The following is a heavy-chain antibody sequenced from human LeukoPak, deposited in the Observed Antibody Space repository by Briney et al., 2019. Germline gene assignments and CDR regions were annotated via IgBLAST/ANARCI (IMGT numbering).Heavy chain of an antibody. Sequence: QPGGSLRLSCAASGFTFSSYSMNWVRQAPGKGLEWVSYISSSSSTIYYADSVKGRFTISRDNAKNSLCLQMNSLRAEDTAVYYCARDHCSSTSCYAFGWFDPWGQGTLVTVSS. J-gene: IGHJ5*02. CDR2: ISSSSSTI. CDR3: ARDHCSSTSCYAFGWFDP. V-gene: IGHV3-48*01. CDR1: GFTFSSYS. D-gene: IGHD2-2*01.